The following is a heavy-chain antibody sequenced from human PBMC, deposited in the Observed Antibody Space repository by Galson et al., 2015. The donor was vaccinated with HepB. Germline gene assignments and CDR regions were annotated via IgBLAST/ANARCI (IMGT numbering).Heavy chain of an antibody. D-gene: IGHD3-22*01. CDR1: GYTFTSYY. Sequence: SVKVSCKASGYTFTSYYMHWVRQAPGQGLEWMGIINPSGGSTSYAQKFQGRVTMTRDTSTSTVYMELSSLRSEDTAVYYCARPINYDSSGYYYANGMDVWGQGTTVTVSS. CDR3: ARPINYDSSGYYYANGMDV. V-gene: IGHV1-46*03. CDR2: INPSGGST. J-gene: IGHJ6*02.